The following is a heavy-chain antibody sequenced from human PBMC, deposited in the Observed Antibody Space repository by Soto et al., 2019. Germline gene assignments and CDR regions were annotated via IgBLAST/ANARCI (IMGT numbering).Heavy chain of an antibody. D-gene: IGHD2-15*01. V-gene: IGHV4-34*01. CDR1: GGSFSGYY. J-gene: IGHJ6*02. CDR2: INRSGST. Sequence: SETLSLTCAVYGGSFSGYYWSWIRQPPGKGLEWIGEINRSGSTNYNPSLKSRVTISVDTSKNQFSLKLSSVTAADTAVYYCARHRCSGGSCHTNYYGMDVWGQGTTVTVSS. CDR3: ARHRCSGGSCHTNYYGMDV.